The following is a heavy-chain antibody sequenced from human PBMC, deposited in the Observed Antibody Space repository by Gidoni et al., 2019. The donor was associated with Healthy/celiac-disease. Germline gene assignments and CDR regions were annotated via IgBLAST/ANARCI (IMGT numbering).Heavy chain of an antibody. V-gene: IGHV4-31*03. D-gene: IGHD3-22*01. Sequence: QVQLQESGPGLVKPSQTLSLTCTVSGGSISRAGYYWSWIRQNPGKGLEWIGYIYYSGSTYYNPSLKRRVTISVDTSKNQFSLKLSSVTASDTAVYYCARADYYDSSGPTCFDYWGQGTLVTVSS. CDR3: ARADYYDSSGPTCFDY. CDR1: GGSISRAGYY. CDR2: IYYSGST. J-gene: IGHJ4*02.